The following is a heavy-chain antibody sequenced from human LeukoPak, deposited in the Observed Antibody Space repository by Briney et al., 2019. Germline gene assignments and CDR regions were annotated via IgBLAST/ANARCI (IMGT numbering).Heavy chain of an antibody. CDR1: GFTFSSYS. J-gene: IGHJ4*02. CDR3: ARDPIVLMVYATHFDY. Sequence: GGSLRLSCAASGFTFSSYSMNWVRQAPGKGLEWVSSISSSSSYIYYADSVKGRFTISRDNAKNSLYLQMNSLRAEDTAVYYCARDPIVLMVYATHFDYWGQGTLVTVSS. CDR2: ISSSSSYI. D-gene: IGHD2-8*01. V-gene: IGHV3-21*01.